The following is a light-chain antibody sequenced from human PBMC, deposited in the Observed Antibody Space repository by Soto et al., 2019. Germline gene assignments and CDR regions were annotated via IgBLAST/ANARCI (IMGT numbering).Light chain of an antibody. V-gene: IGKV1-39*01. CDR1: QGISTS. J-gene: IGKJ4*01. CDR2: AAS. Sequence: DIQMTQSPSTLSASVGDRVTITCRASQGISTSLNWYQQQPGRAPNLLIYAASGLQSGVPSRFSGSGSGTDFTLTITSLQPEDFATYYCQQSYSTPLTFGGGTKVDIK. CDR3: QQSYSTPLT.